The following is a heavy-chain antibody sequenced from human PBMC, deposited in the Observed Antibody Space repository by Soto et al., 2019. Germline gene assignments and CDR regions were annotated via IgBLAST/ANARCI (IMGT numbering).Heavy chain of an antibody. Sequence: SVKVSCKASGGTFRNHVFNWVRQAPGQGLEWMGGIIPIIGTPNYAQKFQGRVTITADASTSTVYLEVSSLRSQDTAVYYCARDLEFRDGTISHLDYWGQGTLVTVS. J-gene: IGHJ4*02. CDR1: GGTFRNHV. D-gene: IGHD3-10*01. CDR2: IIPIIGTP. V-gene: IGHV1-69*13. CDR3: ARDLEFRDGTISHLDY.